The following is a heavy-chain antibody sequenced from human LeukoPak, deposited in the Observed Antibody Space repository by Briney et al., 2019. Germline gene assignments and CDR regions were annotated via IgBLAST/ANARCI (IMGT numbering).Heavy chain of an antibody. CDR2: IGWKGDST. CDR3: ARESWGYDSSGYYYVYGQ. CDR1: GFTFGNYG. D-gene: IGHD3-22*01. V-gene: IGHV3-20*04. J-gene: IGHJ4*02. Sequence: PGGSLRLSCIASGFTFGNYGMSWVRQAPGRGLEWVSGIGWKGDSTSYADSVKGRFTVSRDNAKNSLYLQMNSLRAEDTALYYCARESWGYDSSGYYYVYGQWGQGTLVTVSS.